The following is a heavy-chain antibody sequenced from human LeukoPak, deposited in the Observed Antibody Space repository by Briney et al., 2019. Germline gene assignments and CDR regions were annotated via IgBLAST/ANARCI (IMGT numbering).Heavy chain of an antibody. CDR1: GFTFTTYW. CDR3: ARVKRVATIPTYDY. V-gene: IGHV3-21*01. Sequence: GSLRLSCAASGFTFTTYWMHWVRQAPGKGLEWVSSISSSGSYVYYADSVKGRFTISRDNAKNSLYLQMNSLRAEDTAVYYCARVKRVATIPTYDYWGQGTLVTVSS. J-gene: IGHJ4*02. CDR2: ISSSGSYV. D-gene: IGHD5-12*01.